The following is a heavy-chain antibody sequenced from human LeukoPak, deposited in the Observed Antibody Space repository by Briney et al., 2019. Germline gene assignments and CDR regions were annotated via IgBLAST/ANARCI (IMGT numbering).Heavy chain of an antibody. CDR1: GGSFSGYY. Sequence: SETLSLTCAVYGGSFSGYYWSGIRQPPGKGLEWIGEINHSGTTNYNPSLKSRVTISVDTSKNQFSLKLSSVTGADTAVYYCASQGYCSSTSCSAPVGYWGQGTLVTVSS. CDR2: INHSGTT. D-gene: IGHD2-2*01. J-gene: IGHJ4*02. V-gene: IGHV4-34*01. CDR3: ASQGYCSSTSCSAPVGY.